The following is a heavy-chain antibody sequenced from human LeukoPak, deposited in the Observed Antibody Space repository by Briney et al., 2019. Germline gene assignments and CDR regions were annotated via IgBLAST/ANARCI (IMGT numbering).Heavy chain of an antibody. Sequence: TSETLSLTCTVSGASVSSSNYYWSWIRQPPGKGLEWIGYIYYGGSTNYNPSLKSRVTISVDTSKNQFSLKLSSVTAADTAVYYCARDYCTTTRCYPNYFDYWGQGTLVTVSS. V-gene: IGHV4-61*01. CDR2: IYYGGST. D-gene: IGHD2-2*01. CDR3: ARDYCTTTRCYPNYFDY. CDR1: GASVSSSNYY. J-gene: IGHJ4*02.